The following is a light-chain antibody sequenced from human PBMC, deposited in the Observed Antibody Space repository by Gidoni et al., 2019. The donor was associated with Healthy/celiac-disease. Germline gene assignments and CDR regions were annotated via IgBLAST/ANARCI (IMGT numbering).Light chain of an antibody. CDR3: QQSYSTPRT. CDR2: AAS. CDR1: QSISSY. Sequence: IQMTQSPSSLSASVGDRVTITCRASQSISSYLNWFKQKTGKAPRLLIYAASSLQSGAPSRFSGSGSGTDFTLTISILQNEDFATYSCQQSYSTPRTFGQGTKLEIK. J-gene: IGKJ2*01. V-gene: IGKV1-39*01.